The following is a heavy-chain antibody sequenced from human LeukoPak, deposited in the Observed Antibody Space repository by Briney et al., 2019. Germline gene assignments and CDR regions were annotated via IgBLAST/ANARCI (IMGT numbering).Heavy chain of an antibody. Sequence: PGGSLGLSCAASGFTFSSYGMHWVRQAPGKGLEWVAVIWYDGSNKYYADSVKGRFTISRDNSKNTLYLQMNSLRAEDTAVYYCARDETGTHYYYYYGMDVWGQGTTVTVSS. CDR2: IWYDGSNK. CDR1: GFTFSSYG. D-gene: IGHD1-1*01. V-gene: IGHV3-33*01. CDR3: ARDETGTHYYYYYGMDV. J-gene: IGHJ6*02.